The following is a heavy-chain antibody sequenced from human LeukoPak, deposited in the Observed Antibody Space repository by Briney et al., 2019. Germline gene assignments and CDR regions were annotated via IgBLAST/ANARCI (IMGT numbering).Heavy chain of an antibody. CDR3: ARWLYTPDV. CDR2: INHSGST. D-gene: IGHD2-15*01. CDR1: GGSFSGYY. J-gene: IGHJ6*04. V-gene: IGHV4-34*01. Sequence: PSETLSLTCAVYGGSFSGYYWSWNRQPPGKGLEWIGEINHSGSTNYNPSLKSRVTISVDTSKNQFSLKLSSVTAADTAVYYCARWLYTPDVWGKGTTVTVSS.